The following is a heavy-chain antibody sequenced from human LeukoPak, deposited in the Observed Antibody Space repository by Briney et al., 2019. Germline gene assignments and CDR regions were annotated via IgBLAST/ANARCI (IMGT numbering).Heavy chain of an antibody. J-gene: IGHJ4*02. CDR2: IRYDGSNK. Sequence: GGSLRLSCAASGFIFSNYGMHWVRQAPGKGLEWVAFIRYDGSNKYYADSVKGRFTISRDNSKNTLYLQMNSLRAEDTAVYYCARDRYSSSWYLFDYWGQGTLVTVSS. V-gene: IGHV3-30*02. CDR1: GFIFSNYG. CDR3: ARDRYSSSWYLFDY. D-gene: IGHD6-13*01.